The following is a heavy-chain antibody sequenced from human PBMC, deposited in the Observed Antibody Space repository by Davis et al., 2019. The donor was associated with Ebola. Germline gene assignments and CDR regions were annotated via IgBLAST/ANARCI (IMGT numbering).Heavy chain of an antibody. V-gene: IGHV4-31*03. J-gene: IGHJ3*02. CDR1: GGSISSGGYY. Sequence: PSETLSLTCTVSGGSISSGGYYRSWTRQRPGKGLEWIGYIHYSGSTYYNPSLKSRVTMSEDSSKTQFSLRLSSVTAADTAVYFCARGPPGGAFDIWGPGTTVTVSS. D-gene: IGHD3-10*01. CDR2: IHYSGST. CDR3: ARGPPGGAFDI.